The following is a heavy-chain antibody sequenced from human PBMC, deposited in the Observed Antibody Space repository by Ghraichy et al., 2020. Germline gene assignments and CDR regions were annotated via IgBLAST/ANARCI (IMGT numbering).Heavy chain of an antibody. D-gene: IGHD1-26*01. J-gene: IGHJ5*02. V-gene: IGHV3-23*01. CDR1: GFTFSSYA. CDR2: ISGSGGST. CDR3: AKWPYSGSYSGGWFDP. Sequence: GGSLRLSCAASGFTFSSYAMSWVRQAPGKGLEWVSAISGSGGSTYYADSVKGRFTISRDNSKNTLYLQMNSLRAEDTAVYYCAKWPYSGSYSGGWFDPWGQGTLVTVSS.